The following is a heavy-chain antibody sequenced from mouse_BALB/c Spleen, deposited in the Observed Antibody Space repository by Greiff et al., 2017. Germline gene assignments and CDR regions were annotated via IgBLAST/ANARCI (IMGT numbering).Heavy chain of an antibody. J-gene: IGHJ4*01. Sequence: EVMLVESGAELVRSGASVKLSCTASGFNIKDYYMHWVKQRPEQGLEWIGWIDPENGDTEYAPKFQCKATMTADTSSNTAYLQLSSLTSEDTAVYYCPITYYYAMDYWGQGTSVTVSS. D-gene: IGHD1-1*01. CDR2: IDPENGDT. V-gene: IGHV14-4*02. CDR3: PITYYYAMDY. CDR1: GFNIKDYY.